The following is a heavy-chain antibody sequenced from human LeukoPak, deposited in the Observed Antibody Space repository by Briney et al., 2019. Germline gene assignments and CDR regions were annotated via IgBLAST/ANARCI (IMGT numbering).Heavy chain of an antibody. CDR2: VSGSGDNT. CDR1: GFTFNNYA. J-gene: IGHJ4*02. CDR3: ARWGNDYSQFDS. D-gene: IGHD4-11*01. Sequence: GGSLRLSCAASGFTFNNYAMTWVRQAPGKGLEWVSVVSGSGDNTNYADSVKGRFTISRDNSKNTLFLQMNSLRTEDTAVYFCARWGNDYSQFDSWGQGTLVTVSP. V-gene: IGHV3-23*01.